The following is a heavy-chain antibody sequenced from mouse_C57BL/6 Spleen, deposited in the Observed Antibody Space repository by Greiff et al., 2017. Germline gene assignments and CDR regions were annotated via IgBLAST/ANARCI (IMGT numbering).Heavy chain of an antibody. D-gene: IGHD1-1*01. V-gene: IGHV1-54*01. J-gene: IGHJ4*01. Sequence: QVQLQQSGAELVRPGTSVKVSCKASGYAFTNYLIAWVKQRPGQGLEWIGVINPGSGGTNYNEKFKGKATLTADKSSSTAYMQLSSLTSEDSAVYFCARRGGSSSLYAMDYWGQGTSVTVSS. CDR1: GYAFTNYL. CDR3: ARRGGSSSLYAMDY. CDR2: INPGSGGT.